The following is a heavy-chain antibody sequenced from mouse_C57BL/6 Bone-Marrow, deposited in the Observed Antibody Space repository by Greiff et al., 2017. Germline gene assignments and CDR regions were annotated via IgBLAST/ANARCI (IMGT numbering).Heavy chain of an antibody. CDR2: IYPRSGNT. CDR1: GYTFTSYG. Sequence: QVQLQQSGAELARPGASVKLSCKASGYTFTSYGISWVKQRTGQGLEWIGEIYPRSGNTYYNEKFKGKATLTADKSSRAGYMELRSLTAEDSAVYFCARSSLYYGSSLMDYWGQRTSVTVSS. D-gene: IGHD1-1*01. J-gene: IGHJ4*01. V-gene: IGHV1-81*01. CDR3: ARSSLYYGSSLMDY.